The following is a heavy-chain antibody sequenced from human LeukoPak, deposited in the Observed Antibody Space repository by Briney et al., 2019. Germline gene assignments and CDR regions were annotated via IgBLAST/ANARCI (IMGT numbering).Heavy chain of an antibody. V-gene: IGHV1-46*01. CDR2: INPSGGST. Sequence: ASVKVSCKASGYTFTSYYMHWVRQAPGQGLEWMGIINPSGGSTSYAQKFQGRVTMTRDTSTSTVYMELSSLRSEDTAVYYCARARAWGNGYYDSSGYYYFDYWGQGTLVTVSS. J-gene: IGHJ4*02. D-gene: IGHD3-22*01. CDR3: ARARAWGNGYYDSSGYYYFDY. CDR1: GYTFTSYY.